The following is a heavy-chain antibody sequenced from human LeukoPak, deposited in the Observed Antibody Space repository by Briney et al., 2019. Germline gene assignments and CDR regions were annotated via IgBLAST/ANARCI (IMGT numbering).Heavy chain of an antibody. Sequence: PGGSLRLSCAASGFTFSSYSMNWVRQAPGKGLEWVSSISSSSSYIYYADSVKGRFTISRDNAKNSLYLQMNSLGAEDTAVYYCATGAEYCTNGVCYRFDYWGQGTLVTVSS. J-gene: IGHJ4*02. CDR3: ATGAEYCTNGVCYRFDY. D-gene: IGHD2-8*01. CDR2: ISSSSSYI. CDR1: GFTFSSYS. V-gene: IGHV3-21*01.